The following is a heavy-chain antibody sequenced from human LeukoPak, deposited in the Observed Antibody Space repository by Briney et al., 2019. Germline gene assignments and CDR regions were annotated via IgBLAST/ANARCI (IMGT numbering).Heavy chain of an antibody. Sequence: GGSLRLSCAASGFTFNIYGMSWVRQAPGKGLEWVSTISGGGENTHYADSVKGRFTVSRDNSKNTMYLQMNNLRGDDTALYYCAKDVGPGYDWFDPWGQGTQVTVSS. CDR3: AKDVGPGYDWFDP. D-gene: IGHD1-1*01. J-gene: IGHJ5*02. CDR1: GFTFNIYG. V-gene: IGHV3-23*01. CDR2: ISGGGENT.